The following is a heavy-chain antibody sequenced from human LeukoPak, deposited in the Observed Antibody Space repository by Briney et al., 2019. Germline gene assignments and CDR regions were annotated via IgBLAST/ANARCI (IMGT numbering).Heavy chain of an antibody. CDR1: GYTFTSYD. D-gene: IGHD3-10*01. Sequence: ASVKVSCKASGYTFTSYDINWVRQATGQGLEWMGWMNPSSGNTGYAQKFQGRVTTTRNTSISTAYMELSSLRSEDTAVYYCARGPFGGDAFDIWGQGTMVTVSS. V-gene: IGHV1-8*01. CDR2: MNPSSGNT. CDR3: ARGPFGGDAFDI. J-gene: IGHJ3*02.